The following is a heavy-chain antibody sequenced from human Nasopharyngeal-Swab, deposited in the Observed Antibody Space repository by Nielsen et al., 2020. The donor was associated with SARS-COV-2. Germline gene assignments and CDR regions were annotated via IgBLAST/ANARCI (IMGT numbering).Heavy chain of an antibody. J-gene: IGHJ5*02. V-gene: IGHV4-30-4*08. Sequence: SETLSLTCTVSGGSISSGGYYWSWIRQHPGKGLEWIGYIYYSGSTYYNPSLKSRVTISVDTSKNQFSLKLSSVTAADTAVYYCAVLEWLRGWFDPWGQGTLVTVSS. CDR3: AVLEWLRGWFDP. CDR1: GGSISSGGYY. CDR2: IYYSGST. D-gene: IGHD3-3*01.